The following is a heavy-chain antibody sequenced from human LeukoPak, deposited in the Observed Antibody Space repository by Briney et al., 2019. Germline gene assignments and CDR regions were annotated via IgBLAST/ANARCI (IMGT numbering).Heavy chain of an antibody. CDR2: INPSSGGT. CDR3: ARGSYNSSSDVDY. CDR1: GYTFTAYH. V-gene: IGHV1-2*02. J-gene: IGHJ4*02. Sequence: ASVKVSCKASGYTFTAYHMHWVRQAPGQGPEWMGWINPSSGGTNYAQKFQGRVTMTRDTYITTAYMELSSLRSDDTAVYYCARGSYNSSSDVDYWGQGTLVTVSS. D-gene: IGHD6-6*01.